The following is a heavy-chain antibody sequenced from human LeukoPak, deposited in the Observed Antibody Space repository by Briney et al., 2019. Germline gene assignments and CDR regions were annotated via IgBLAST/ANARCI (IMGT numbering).Heavy chain of an antibody. CDR2: IFYSGSS. J-gene: IGHJ4*02. CDR3: SRHGRGTYSIVDY. V-gene: IGHV4-39*01. D-gene: IGHD1-26*01. CDR1: GGSISSSGHY. Sequence: PSETLSLTCTVSGGSISSSGHYWGWIRQTPGKGLEWIGSIFYSGSSYYNPSLKSRVTISVDTSKNQISLKLSSVTAADTAVYYCSRHGRGTYSIVDYWGQGTLVTVSS.